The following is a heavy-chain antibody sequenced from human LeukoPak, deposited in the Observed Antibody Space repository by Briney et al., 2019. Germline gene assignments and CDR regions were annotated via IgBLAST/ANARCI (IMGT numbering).Heavy chain of an antibody. V-gene: IGHV3-23*01. Sequence: PGGSLRLSCAASGFNFRNSAMSWVRQAPGKGLEWVSTISGTGVGTFYADSVKGRLTISRDNPKNTLYLQMNSLRAEDTAVYYCAKNNWNDMPFVDYWGQGTLVTVSS. CDR3: AKNNWNDMPFVDY. J-gene: IGHJ4*02. CDR1: GFNFRNSA. CDR2: ISGTGVGT. D-gene: IGHD1-20*01.